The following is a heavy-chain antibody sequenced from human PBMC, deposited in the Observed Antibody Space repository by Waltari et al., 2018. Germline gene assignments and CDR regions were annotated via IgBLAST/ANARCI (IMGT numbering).Heavy chain of an antibody. Sequence: EVQLVESGGDLVQPVCYLGLSCDATGFSFRNNAMIWVRQAPGKGLGWASAISGRGGSRYYADSGKGRFTSARDNAKNRLDLQMNSLRAEDTAVYYGAKDRGVTTVVNFDCWGQGTLVTVSS. V-gene: IGHV3-23*04. J-gene: IGHJ4*02. CDR3: AKDRGVTTVVNFDC. CDR2: ISGRGGSR. CDR1: GFSFRNNA. D-gene: IGHD4-17*01.